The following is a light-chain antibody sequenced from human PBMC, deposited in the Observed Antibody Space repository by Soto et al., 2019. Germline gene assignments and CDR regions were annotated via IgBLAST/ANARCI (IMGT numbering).Light chain of an antibody. J-gene: IGKJ1*01. V-gene: IGKV3-20*01. Sequence: LTQSPATLSLSPGERATLSCRASQSVSSNLAWYQQKPGQAPRLLIYGASNRATGIPDRFSGSGSGTDFTLTISRLEPEDFAVYWCQQYDISPRTFGQGTKVDIK. CDR1: QSVSSN. CDR2: GAS. CDR3: QQYDISPRT.